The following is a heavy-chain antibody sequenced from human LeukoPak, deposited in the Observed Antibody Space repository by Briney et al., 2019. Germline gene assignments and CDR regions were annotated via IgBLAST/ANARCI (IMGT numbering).Heavy chain of an antibody. CDR2: ISFSSGTI. CDR3: AKDRGYYFDY. CDR1: GFTFSSYS. V-gene: IGHV3-48*01. J-gene: IGHJ4*02. Sequence: GGSLRLSCEGSGFTFSSYSMNWVRQAPGKGLEWVSYISFSSGTIHYTDSVKGRFTISRDNSKNTMYLQMNSLRAEDTAVYYCAKDRGYYFDYWGQGTLVNVSS.